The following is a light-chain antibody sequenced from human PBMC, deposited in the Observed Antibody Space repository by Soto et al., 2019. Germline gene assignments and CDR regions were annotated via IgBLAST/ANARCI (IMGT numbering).Light chain of an antibody. V-gene: IGKV1-5*03. CDR1: QSISSW. Sequence: DIPMTQSPSTLSASVGDRVTITCRASQSISSWLAWCQQKPGKAPKLLIYKASSLESGVPSRLSGSGSGTEFALTISSLQADDFATYYCQQYDSYPWTFGQGTKVEIK. J-gene: IGKJ1*01. CDR3: QQYDSYPWT. CDR2: KAS.